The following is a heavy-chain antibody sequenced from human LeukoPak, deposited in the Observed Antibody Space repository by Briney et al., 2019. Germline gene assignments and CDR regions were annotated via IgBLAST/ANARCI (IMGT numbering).Heavy chain of an antibody. V-gene: IGHV5-51*01. J-gene: IGHJ5*02. CDR2: IYPGDSDT. Sequence: GESLKISCKGSGYSFTSYWIGWVRQMPGKGLEWVGIIYPGDSDTRYSPSSQGQVTISADKSISTAYLQWSSLKASDTAMYYCARQRYYGSGSYQIWFDPWGQGTLVTVSS. CDR1: GYSFTSYW. CDR3: ARQRYYGSGSYQIWFDP. D-gene: IGHD3-10*01.